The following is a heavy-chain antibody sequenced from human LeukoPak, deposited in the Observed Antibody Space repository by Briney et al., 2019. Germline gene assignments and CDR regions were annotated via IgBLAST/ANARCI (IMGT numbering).Heavy chain of an antibody. Sequence: GGSLRLSFAASGFTFSNYAMHWVRQAPGKGLEYVSAITSNGGSTYYASSVKGRFTISRDNSKNTLYLQMGSLRAEDMAVYYCTTDRRNTAMRSYYFDYWGQGTLVTVSS. CDR3: TTDRRNTAMRSYYFDY. J-gene: IGHJ4*02. V-gene: IGHV3-64*01. CDR1: GFTFSNYA. CDR2: ITSNGGST. D-gene: IGHD5-18*01.